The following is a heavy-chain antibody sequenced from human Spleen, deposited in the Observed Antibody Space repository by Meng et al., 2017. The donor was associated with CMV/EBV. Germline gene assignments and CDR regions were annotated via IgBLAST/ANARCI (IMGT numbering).Heavy chain of an antibody. J-gene: IGHJ5*02. CDR1: GGSISSYY. Sequence: GSLRLSCTVSGGSISSYYWSWIRQPPGKGLEWIGYIYSSGSTDYNPSLKSRVTISIDTSRNQFSLKLSSVTAADTAVYYCARADSSGFWGNWFDPWGQGTLVTVSS. CDR2: IYSSGST. V-gene: IGHV4-59*01. CDR3: ARADSSGFWGNWFDP. D-gene: IGHD3-22*01.